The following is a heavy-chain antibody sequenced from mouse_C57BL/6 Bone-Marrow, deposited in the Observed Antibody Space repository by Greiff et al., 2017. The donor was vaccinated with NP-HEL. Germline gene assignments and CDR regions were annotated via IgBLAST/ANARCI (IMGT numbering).Heavy chain of an antibody. CDR3: ARYPYYYGSSYFDY. J-gene: IGHJ2*01. V-gene: IGHV1-42*01. CDR1: GYSFTGYY. Sequence: EVQLQQSGPELVKPGASVKISCKASGYSFTGYYMNWVKQSPEKSLEWIGEINPSTGGTTYNQKFKAKATLTVDKSSSTAYMQLKSLTSEDSAVYYCARYPYYYGSSYFDYWGQGTTLTVSS. CDR2: INPSTGGT. D-gene: IGHD1-1*01.